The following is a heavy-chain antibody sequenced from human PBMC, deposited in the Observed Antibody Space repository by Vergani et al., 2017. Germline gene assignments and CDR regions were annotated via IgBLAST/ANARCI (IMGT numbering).Heavy chain of an antibody. CDR3: VSSRLRSFEY. D-gene: IGHD4-17*01. Sequence: QVKVVQSGAEVKAPGASVKVSCEASGYTYRRYYVHWVRQAPGQGLEWMGVINPLGGRATYSQKFQGRVSVTRDSSTTGGTSESMVYMDLTSLTPEDTAVYFCVSSRLRSFEYWGQGTLVTVSS. V-gene: IGHV1-46*03. CDR2: INPLGGRA. CDR1: GYTYRRYY. J-gene: IGHJ4*02.